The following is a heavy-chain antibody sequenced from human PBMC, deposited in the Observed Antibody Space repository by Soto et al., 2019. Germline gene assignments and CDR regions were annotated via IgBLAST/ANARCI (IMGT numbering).Heavy chain of an antibody. D-gene: IGHD5-12*01. Sequence: QVQLVESGGGVVQPGRSLRLSCAASGFTFSSYGMHWVRQAPGKGLEWVAVISYDGSNKYYADSVKGRFTISRDNSKNTLYLQMNSLRAEDTAVYYCAKGADIVATILDYWGQGTLVTVSS. J-gene: IGHJ4*02. CDR3: AKGADIVATILDY. CDR1: GFTFSSYG. V-gene: IGHV3-30*18. CDR2: ISYDGSNK.